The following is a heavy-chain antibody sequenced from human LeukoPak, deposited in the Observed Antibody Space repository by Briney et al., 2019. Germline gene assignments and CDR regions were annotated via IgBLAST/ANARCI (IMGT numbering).Heavy chain of an antibody. CDR3: ARGIRWLQLSYFDY. CDR1: GVSISSGVYY. CDR2: IYYSGST. D-gene: IGHD5-24*01. Sequence: HPSETLSLTCPVSGVSISSGVYYWSWIRQHPGKGLEWIGYIYYSGSTYYNSSLKSRVTISVDTSKNQFSLKLSSVTAADTAVYYCARGIRWLQLSYFDYWGQGGHVGVSS. V-gene: IGHV4-31*03. J-gene: IGHJ4*02.